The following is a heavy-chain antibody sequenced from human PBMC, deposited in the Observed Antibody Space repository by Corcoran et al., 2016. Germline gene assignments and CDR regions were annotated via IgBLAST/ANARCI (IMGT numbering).Heavy chain of an antibody. V-gene: IGHV6-1*01. CDR3: ARELRTVTRTPLDY. D-gene: IGHD2-21*02. Sequence: QVQLQQSGPGLVKPSQTLSLTCAISGDSVSSNSAAWSWIRQSPSRGLEGRGRIYYRSKGYNDYAVSVKSRITIKPDTSKNQYSLQLNSVTPEDTAVYYWARELRTVTRTPLDYWGQGTLVTVSS. J-gene: IGHJ4*02. CDR2: IYYRSKGYN. CDR1: GDSVSSNSAA.